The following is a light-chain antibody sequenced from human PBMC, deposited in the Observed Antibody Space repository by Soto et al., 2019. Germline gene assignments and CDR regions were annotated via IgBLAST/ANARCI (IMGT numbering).Light chain of an antibody. CDR1: QDISSY. J-gene: IGKJ4*01. CDR2: AAS. V-gene: IGKV1-8*01. Sequence: AIRMTQSPSSFSASTGDRVTITCRASQDISSYLAWYQQKPGKAPKLLIHAASTLHSGVPSRFSGSGSGTDFTLTISCLQSEDFATYYCQQYYSYPPLTFGGGTKVEIK. CDR3: QQYYSYPPLT.